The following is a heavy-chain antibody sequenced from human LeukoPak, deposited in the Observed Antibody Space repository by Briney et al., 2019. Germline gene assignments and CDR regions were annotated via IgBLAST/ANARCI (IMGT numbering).Heavy chain of an antibody. CDR1: GFTFSSYG. V-gene: IGHV3-30*03. D-gene: IGHD5-12*01. CDR2: ISKSGSNK. CDR3: GRDRGWLRSVDY. J-gene: IGHJ4*02. Sequence: GGSLRLSCAASGFTFSSYGTHWVRQAPGKGLNWVALISKSGSNKHYADSVKGRFTISRDNSKNTLYLQMNSLRPEDTAVYYCGRDRGWLRSVDYWGQGTLVTVSS.